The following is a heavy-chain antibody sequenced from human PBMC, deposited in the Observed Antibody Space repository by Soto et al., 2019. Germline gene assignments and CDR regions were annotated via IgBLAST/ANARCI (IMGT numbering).Heavy chain of an antibody. CDR2: IYSSGST. CDR3: ERYVAVRRGEHWFDP. J-gene: IGHJ5*02. D-gene: IGHD3-10*01. CDR1: GFTVSSNY. V-gene: IGHV3-53*01. Sequence: VRLSCAASGFTVSSNYMSWVRQAPGKGMEWVSVIYSSGSTYYADSVKGRFTLSRDNSKNTLYLQMNSMKTQDTAVYYCERYVAVRRGEHWFDPSGQGNLVTVSS.